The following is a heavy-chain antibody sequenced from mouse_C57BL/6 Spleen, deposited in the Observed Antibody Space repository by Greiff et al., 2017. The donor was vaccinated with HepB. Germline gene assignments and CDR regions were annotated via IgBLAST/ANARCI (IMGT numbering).Heavy chain of an antibody. Sequence: DVKLQESGAELVRPGASVKLSCTASGFNIKDYYMHWVKQRPEQGLEWIGWIDPENGDTEYASKFQGKATITADTSSNTAYPQLSSLTSEDTAVYYCTRNYHFDYWGQGTTLTVSS. CDR1: GFNIKDYY. CDR3: TRNYHFDY. CDR2: IDPENGDT. V-gene: IGHV14-4*01. J-gene: IGHJ2*01. D-gene: IGHD2-1*01.